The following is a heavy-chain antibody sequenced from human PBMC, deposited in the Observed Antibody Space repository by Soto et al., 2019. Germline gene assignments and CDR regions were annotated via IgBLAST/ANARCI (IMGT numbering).Heavy chain of an antibody. CDR1: GFTFSGSW. D-gene: IGHD3-3*01. J-gene: IGHJ5*01. V-gene: IGHV3-7*04. CDR2: IKQDGSEN. Sequence: EVQLVESGGGLVQPGGSLRLSCAASGFTFSGSWMNWVRQAPGKGLEWVANIKQDGSENNYVDSLRGRFTISRDNAKNSLFMQMDSLRAEDTAVYYCARGFGLDSWGPGSLVTVSS. CDR3: ARGFGLDS.